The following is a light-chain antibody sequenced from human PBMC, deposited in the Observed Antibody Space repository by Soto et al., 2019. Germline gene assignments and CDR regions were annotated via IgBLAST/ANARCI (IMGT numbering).Light chain of an antibody. CDR1: NNDVGGFNF. Sequence: QSALTQPASVSGSPGQSITISCTGTNNDVGGFNFVSWYQQHPGKVPKLLIYDVDDRPSGVSNRFSGSRFGNTASLTISGLQAEDEADYYCSSYTSRSTVIFGGGTQLTVL. CDR3: SSYTSRSTVI. CDR2: DVD. J-gene: IGLJ2*01. V-gene: IGLV2-14*03.